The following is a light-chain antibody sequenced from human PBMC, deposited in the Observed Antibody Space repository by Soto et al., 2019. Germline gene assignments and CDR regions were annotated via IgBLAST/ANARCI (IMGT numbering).Light chain of an antibody. CDR1: SSDGGGYNY. CDR2: EVS. V-gene: IGLV2-14*01. J-gene: IGLJ1*01. CDR3: SSLTPSRLYV. Sequence: PGQSISISSTGTSSDGGGYNYVSWYQQHPGKAPKLMIYEVSNRPSGVSNRFSGSKSGNTASLTISGLQAEDEADYYCSSLTPSRLYVFGPGTKVTVI.